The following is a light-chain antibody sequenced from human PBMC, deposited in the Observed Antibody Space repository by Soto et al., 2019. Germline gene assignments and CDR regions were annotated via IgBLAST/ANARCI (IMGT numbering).Light chain of an antibody. CDR1: ISDVGGNKF. V-gene: IGLV2-14*03. J-gene: IGLJ1*01. CDR2: DVS. Sequence: LTQPASVSGSPGQSITISCAGTISDVGGNKFVSWYQQYPGKAPKLMLCDVSNRPSGVSNRFSGSKSGNTASLTISGLQAEDEADYYCSSFAGSNYVFGTGTKSPS. CDR3: SSFAGSNYV.